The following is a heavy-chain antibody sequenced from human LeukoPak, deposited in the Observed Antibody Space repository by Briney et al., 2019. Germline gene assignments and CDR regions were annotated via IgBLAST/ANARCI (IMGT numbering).Heavy chain of an antibody. V-gene: IGHV1-18*01. D-gene: IGHD6-6*01. J-gene: IGHJ4*02. CDR1: GYTFTSYG. CDR3: ARDPPYSSSSDVSFYFDY. CDR2: ISAYNGNT. Sequence: GASVKVSCKASGYTFTSYGISWVRQAPGQGLEWMGWISAYNGNTNYAQKFQGRVTMTRDTSTSTVYMELSSLRSEDTAVYYCARDPPYSSSSDVSFYFDYWGQGTLVTVSS.